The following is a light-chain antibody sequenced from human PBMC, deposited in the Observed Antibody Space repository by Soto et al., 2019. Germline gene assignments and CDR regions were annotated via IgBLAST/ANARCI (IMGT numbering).Light chain of an antibody. CDR1: QSVSISY. V-gene: IGKV3-20*01. Sequence: EIVLTQSPGTLSSSPGERATISCRASQSVSISYVAWYQQKPGQAPRLLIYGASSIATGIPARFSGSGSGTEFTLTISRLEPEDFAVYYCQQYGSSPRTFGQGTKLEIK. J-gene: IGKJ2*01. CDR3: QQYGSSPRT. CDR2: GAS.